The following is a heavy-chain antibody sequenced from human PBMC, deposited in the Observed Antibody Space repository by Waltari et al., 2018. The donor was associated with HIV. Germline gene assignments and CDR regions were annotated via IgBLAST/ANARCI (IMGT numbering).Heavy chain of an antibody. D-gene: IGHD6-19*01. J-gene: IGHJ4*02. Sequence: EVQLVESGGGLVQPGRSLRLSCAASGFTFDEYAMHWVRQAPGMGLGWGLGMRWNSGSKGYADSVKGRFTISRDTAKNSPYLQMNRLRAEDTALYYCAKDTHSSGWYGELVYWGQGTLVTVSS. CDR2: MRWNSGSK. V-gene: IGHV3-9*01. CDR1: GFTFDEYA. CDR3: AKDTHSSGWYGELVY.